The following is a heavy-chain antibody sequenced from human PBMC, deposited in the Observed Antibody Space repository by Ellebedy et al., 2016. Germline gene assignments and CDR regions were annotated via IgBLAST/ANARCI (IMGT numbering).Heavy chain of an antibody. J-gene: IGHJ4*02. Sequence: ASVKVSXXASGYTFTSYAMHWVRQAPGQRLEWMGWINAGNGNTKYSQKFQGRVTITRDTSASTAYMELSSLRSEDTAVYYCARDPFHFYFDYWGQGTLVTVSS. V-gene: IGHV1-3*01. CDR2: INAGNGNT. CDR1: GYTFTSYA. CDR3: ARDPFHFYFDY.